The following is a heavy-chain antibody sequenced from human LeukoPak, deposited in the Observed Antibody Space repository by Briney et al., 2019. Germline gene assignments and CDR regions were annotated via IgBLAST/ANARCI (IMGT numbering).Heavy chain of an antibody. CDR2: IYHSGST. J-gene: IGHJ5*02. V-gene: IGHV4-39*07. CDR3: ARSSSSWYYRFDP. Sequence: SETLSLTCTVSGDSISSSKKYWGWVRQPPGKGLEWIGSIYHSGSTYYNPSLKSRVTISVDTSKNQFSLKLSSVTAADTAVYYCARSSSSWYYRFDPWGQGTLVTVSS. D-gene: IGHD6-13*01. CDR1: GDSISSSKKY.